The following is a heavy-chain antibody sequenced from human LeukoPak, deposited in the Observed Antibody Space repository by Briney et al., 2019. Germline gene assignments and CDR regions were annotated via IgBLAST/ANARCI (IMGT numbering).Heavy chain of an antibody. CDR3: ARRGIAVAGTRAYYYYGMDV. CDR1: GGTFSSYA. CDR2: IIPIFGTA. J-gene: IGHJ6*02. D-gene: IGHD6-19*01. V-gene: IGHV1-69*01. Sequence: GSSVKVSCKASGGTFSSYAISWVRQAPGQGLEWVGGIIPIFGTANYAQKFQGRVTITADESTSTAYMELSSLRSEDMAVYYCARRGIAVAGTRAYYYYGMDVWGQGTTVTVSS.